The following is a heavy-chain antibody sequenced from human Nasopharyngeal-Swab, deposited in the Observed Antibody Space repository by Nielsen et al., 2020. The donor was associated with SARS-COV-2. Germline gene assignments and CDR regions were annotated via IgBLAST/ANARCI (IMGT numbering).Heavy chain of an antibody. CDR1: GGSISSGSYY. D-gene: IGHD2/OR15-2a*01. CDR2: IYTSGST. Sequence: SETLSLTCTVSGGSISSGSYYWSWIRQPAGKGLEWIGRIYTSGSTNYNPSLKSRVTISVDTSKNQFSLKLSSVTAADTAVYYCVRLYDSTDYYYGMDAWGQGTTVTVSS. CDR3: VRLYDSTDYYYGMDA. J-gene: IGHJ6*02. V-gene: IGHV4-61*02.